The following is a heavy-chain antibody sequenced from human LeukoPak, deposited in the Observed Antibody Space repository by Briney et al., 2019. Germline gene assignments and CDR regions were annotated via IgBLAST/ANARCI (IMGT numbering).Heavy chain of an antibody. J-gene: IGHJ4*02. D-gene: IGHD4-17*01. CDR1: GFTVSSSY. CDR3: ARESTVTTPHFDY. Sequence: GGSLRLSCAASGFTVSSSYMSWVRQAPGKGLEWVSVIYSGGSTYYADSVKGRFTISRDNSKNTLYLQMNSRRAEDTAVYYCARESTVTTPHFDYWGQGTLVTVAS. CDR2: IYSGGST. V-gene: IGHV3-53*01.